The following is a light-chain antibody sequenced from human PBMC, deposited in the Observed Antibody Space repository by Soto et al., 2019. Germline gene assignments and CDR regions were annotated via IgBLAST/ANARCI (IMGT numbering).Light chain of an antibody. V-gene: IGKV3D-15*01. CDR3: QQYHNWTPFT. J-gene: IGKJ4*01. CDR2: AAS. CDR1: QSVSSD. Sequence: EIVLTQSPATLSVSPGEGATLSCRASQSVSSDLAWYQQKPGQAPRLLIYAASARATGIPARFSGSGSGTEFTLTISSLQSEDFAVYYCQQYHNWTPFTFGGGTKVEIK.